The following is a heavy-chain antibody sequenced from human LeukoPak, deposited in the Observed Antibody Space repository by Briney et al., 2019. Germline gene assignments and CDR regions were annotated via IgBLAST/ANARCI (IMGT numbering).Heavy chain of an antibody. D-gene: IGHD5-24*01. CDR3: ARVSPKGWLQFIDY. V-gene: IGHV3-7*01. J-gene: IGHJ4*02. CDR2: IKQDGSEK. Sequence: GGSLRLFCAASGFTFSSYWMSWVRQAPGKGLEWVANIKQDGSEKYYVDPVKGRFTISIDNAKNSLYLQMNSLRAEDTAVYYCARVSPKGWLQFIDYQGRGTLVTVSS. CDR1: GFTFSSYW.